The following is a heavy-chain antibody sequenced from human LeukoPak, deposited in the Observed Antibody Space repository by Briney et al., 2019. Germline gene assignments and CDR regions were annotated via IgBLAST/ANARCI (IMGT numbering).Heavy chain of an antibody. V-gene: IGHV4-61*02. CDR3: ARHGYCSSTSCYSESSVQFDP. CDR2: IYTSGST. CDR1: GGSISSGSYY. D-gene: IGHD2-2*02. Sequence: SETLSLTCTVSGGSISSGSYYWSWIRQPAGKGLEWIGRIYTSGSTNYNPSLKSRVTISVDTSKNQFSLKLSSVTAADTAVYYCARHGYCSSTSCYSESSVQFDPWGQGTLVTVSS. J-gene: IGHJ5*02.